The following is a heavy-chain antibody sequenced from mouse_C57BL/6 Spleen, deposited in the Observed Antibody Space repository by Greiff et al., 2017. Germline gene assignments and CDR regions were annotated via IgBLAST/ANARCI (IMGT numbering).Heavy chain of an antibody. D-gene: IGHD2-4*01. V-gene: IGHV2-9-1*01. Sequence: VQLQESGPGLVAPSQSLSITCTVSGFSLTSYAISWVRQPPGKGLEWLGVIWTGGGTNYNSALKSRLSISKGNSKSQVFLKMNSLQTDDTARYNCASRGYYDNDVDAMDYWGQGTSVTVSS. CDR2: IWTGGGT. CDR1: GFSLTSYA. CDR3: ASRGYYDNDVDAMDY. J-gene: IGHJ4*01.